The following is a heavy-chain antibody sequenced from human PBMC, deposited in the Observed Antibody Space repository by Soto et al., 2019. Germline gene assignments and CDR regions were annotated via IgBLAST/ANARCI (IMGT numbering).Heavy chain of an antibody. V-gene: IGHV4-59*01. D-gene: IGHD5-18*01. Sequence: SETLSLTCTVSGGSISSYYWSWIRQPPGKGLEWIGYIYYSGSTNYNPSLKSRVTISVDTSKNQFSLKLSSVTAADTAVYYCAREGQDTAMAPMGYFDYWGQGTLVTVSS. CDR3: AREGQDTAMAPMGYFDY. CDR2: IYYSGST. J-gene: IGHJ4*02. CDR1: GGSISSYY.